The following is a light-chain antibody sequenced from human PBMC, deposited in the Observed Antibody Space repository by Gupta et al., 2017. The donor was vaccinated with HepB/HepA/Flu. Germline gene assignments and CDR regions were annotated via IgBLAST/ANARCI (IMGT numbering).Light chain of an antibody. CDR1: SSDVGGYNY. CDR3: SSYSSSSHYV. V-gene: IGLV2-14*03. Sequence: QSALTQPASVSGSPGQSITISCTGTSSDVGGYNYVSWYQQHPGKAPKLMIYDVSSRPSGVSNRFSGSKSGNTASLTISGLQAEDEADYYCSSYSSSSHYVFGTGTKVTVL. CDR2: DVS. J-gene: IGLJ1*01.